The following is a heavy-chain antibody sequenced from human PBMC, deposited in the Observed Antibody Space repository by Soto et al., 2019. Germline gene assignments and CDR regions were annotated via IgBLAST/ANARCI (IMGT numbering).Heavy chain of an antibody. CDR3: ARDRVGVRYFDWLPLDP. V-gene: IGHV1-69*13. CDR2: IIPVFGTA. Sequence: SVKVSCKASGGTFSSYAISWVRQAPGQGLEWMGGIIPVFGTANYAQKFQGRVTIAADESTSTAYMELSSLRSEDTAVYYCARDRVGVRYFDWLPLDPWGQGTLVTVSS. D-gene: IGHD3-9*01. CDR1: GGTFSSYA. J-gene: IGHJ5*02.